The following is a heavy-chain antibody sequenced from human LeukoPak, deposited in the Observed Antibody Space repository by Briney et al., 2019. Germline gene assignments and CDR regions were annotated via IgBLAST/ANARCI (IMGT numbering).Heavy chain of an antibody. J-gene: IGHJ4*02. D-gene: IGHD5-24*01. V-gene: IGHV3-7*05. CDR2: INPDGSEK. CDR3: ARDAAYNRFDY. Sequence: PGGSLRLSCEDSGLSFSRSWMTWVRQAPGKGLECLANINPDGSEKYHVGSVTGRYTISRDNAKNSLYLQMNSLRVDDTAVYYCARDAAYNRFDYWGQGTLVTVSS. CDR1: GLSFSRSW.